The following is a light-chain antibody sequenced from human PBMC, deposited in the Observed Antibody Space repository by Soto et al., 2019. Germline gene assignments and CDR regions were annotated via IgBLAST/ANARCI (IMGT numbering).Light chain of an antibody. V-gene: IGKV3-15*01. CDR2: GAS. J-gene: IGKJ2*01. Sequence: ETVMTQSPATLPVSPGERATLSCRASQSVGNNVAWFQQKPGQAPRLIIHGASDRATEVPVRFSGSGSGTEFTFTISSLTSEDFAVYYCQQYNNWPYAFGQGTKLEIK. CDR3: QQYNNWPYA. CDR1: QSVGNN.